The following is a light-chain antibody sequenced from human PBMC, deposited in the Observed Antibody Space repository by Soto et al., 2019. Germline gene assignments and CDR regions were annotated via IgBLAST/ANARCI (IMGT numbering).Light chain of an antibody. V-gene: IGKV3-11*01. CDR1: QRVSSY. CDR3: QQRGNWPLT. CDR2: DAS. J-gene: IGKJ4*01. Sequence: EIALTQSPAALSLSPGESATISCRASQRVSSYLAWYQQKPGQAPRLLIYDASNRATGIPARFSGSGSGTDFTLTISSLEPEDFAVYYCQQRGNWPLTFGGGTKVEIK.